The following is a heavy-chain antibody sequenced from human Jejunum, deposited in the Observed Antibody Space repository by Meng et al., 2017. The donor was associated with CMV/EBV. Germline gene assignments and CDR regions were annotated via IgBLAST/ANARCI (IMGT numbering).Heavy chain of an antibody. D-gene: IGHD1-26*01. Sequence: AASGFTFSNYMMNWVRQAPGKGLGWVSSISISGYKYYADSVKGRFTISRDTAENSLFLQMNSLGAEDTAVYYCARVLKGGTYFDNWGQGTQVTVSS. CDR1: GFTFSNYM. CDR3: ARVLKGGTYFDN. CDR2: ISISGYK. V-gene: IGHV3-21*01. J-gene: IGHJ4*02.